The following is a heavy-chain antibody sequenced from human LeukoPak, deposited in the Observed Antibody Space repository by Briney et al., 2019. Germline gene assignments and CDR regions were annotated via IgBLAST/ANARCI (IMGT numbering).Heavy chain of an antibody. V-gene: IGHV3-23*01. CDR1: GFTFSSYA. CDR2: ISGSGRDT. Sequence: PGGSLRLSCAASGFTFSSYAMNWFRQAPVKGLEWVSTISGSGRDTYYADSVKGRFTISRDNSNNTLYLQMNSLRAEDTAVYYCATNYYDSSGYYPDFDYWGQGVLVTVSS. J-gene: IGHJ4*02. CDR3: ATNYYDSSGYYPDFDY. D-gene: IGHD3-22*01.